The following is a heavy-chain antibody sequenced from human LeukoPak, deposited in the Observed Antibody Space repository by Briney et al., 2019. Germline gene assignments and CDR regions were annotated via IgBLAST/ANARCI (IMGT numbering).Heavy chain of an antibody. D-gene: IGHD1-26*01. CDR3: VRGSYNSPNDAFDI. J-gene: IGHJ3*02. Sequence: KTGGSLRLSCAASGFTFSDYYMSWIRQAPGKGLEWVSYISSSGSTIYYADSVKGRFTISRDNAKNSLYLQMNSLRAEDTAVYYCVRGSYNSPNDAFDIWGQGTMVTVSS. CDR1: GFTFSDYY. V-gene: IGHV3-11*01. CDR2: ISSSGSTI.